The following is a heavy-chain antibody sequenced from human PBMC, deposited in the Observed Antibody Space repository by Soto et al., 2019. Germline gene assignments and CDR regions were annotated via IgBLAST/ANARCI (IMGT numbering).Heavy chain of an antibody. Sequence: QVQLVQSGAEVKKPGSSVKVSCKASGGTFSSYAISWVRQAPGQGLEWMGGIIPIFGTANYAQKFQGRVTITADECTSTGYMELSSLRSEDTAVYYCGRVKQQLVHYYYYGMDVWGQGTTVTVSS. J-gene: IGHJ6*02. D-gene: IGHD6-13*01. V-gene: IGHV1-69*12. CDR1: GGTFSSYA. CDR2: IIPIFGTA. CDR3: GRVKQQLVHYYYYGMDV.